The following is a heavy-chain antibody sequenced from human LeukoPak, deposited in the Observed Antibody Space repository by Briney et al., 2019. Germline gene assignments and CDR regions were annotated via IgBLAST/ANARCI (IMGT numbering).Heavy chain of an antibody. Sequence: GGSLRLSCAASGFTVSSYYMSWVRQAPGKGLEWVSVIYSGGSTNCADSVKGRFTFSRDNAKNTLYLQMNSLRVEDTAVYYCARGPIVVGTYYYMDVWGKGTTVTVSS. J-gene: IGHJ6*03. CDR2: IYSGGST. CDR1: GFTVSSYY. CDR3: ARGPIVVGTYYYMDV. D-gene: IGHD2-2*01. V-gene: IGHV3-53*01.